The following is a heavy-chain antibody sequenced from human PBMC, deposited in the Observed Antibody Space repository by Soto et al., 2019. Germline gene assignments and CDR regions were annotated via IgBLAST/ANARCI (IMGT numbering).Heavy chain of an antibody. J-gene: IGHJ5*02. CDR1: GDTFTNFD. D-gene: IGHD3-3*02. V-gene: IGHV1-8*01. Sequence: QVQLVQPGTEVRKPGASVKVSCETSGDTFTNFDLNWVRQASGQGLEWIGWMRADSGHSGHARKFQGRVSMTRDTSRRTAYMELSSPRAEDTAVYYCARYIFGQGFKAWGQGTLVFVSS. CDR2: MRADSGHS. CDR3: ARYIFGQGFKA.